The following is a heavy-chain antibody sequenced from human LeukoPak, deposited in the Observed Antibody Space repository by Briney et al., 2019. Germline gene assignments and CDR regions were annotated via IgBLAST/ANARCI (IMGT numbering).Heavy chain of an antibody. V-gene: IGHV3-48*03. CDR1: GFTFSSYE. J-gene: IGHJ5*02. Sequence: GGSLRLSYAASGFTFSSYEMNWVRQAPGKGLEWVSYISSSGSTIYYADSVKGRFTISRDNAKNSLYLQMNSLRAEDTAVYYCARAGEDGYSYGYRGANWFDPWGQGTLVTVSS. D-gene: IGHD5-18*01. CDR3: ARAGEDGYSYGYRGANWFDP. CDR2: ISSSGSTI.